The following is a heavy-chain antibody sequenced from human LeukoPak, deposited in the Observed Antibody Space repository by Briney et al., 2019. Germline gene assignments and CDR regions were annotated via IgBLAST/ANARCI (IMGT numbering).Heavy chain of an antibody. CDR1: GGSISSYY. V-gene: IGHV4-4*07. J-gene: IGHJ4*02. CDR2: IYSSGST. D-gene: IGHD3-22*01. CDR3: ARDGDGGGYPDY. Sequence: PSETLSLTCTVSGGSISSYYWSWIRQPAGKGLEWIGRIYSSGSTNYNPSLKSRVTLSLDTSNNQLSLTVTSVTAADTAVYFCARDGDGGGYPDYWGQGTLVTVSS.